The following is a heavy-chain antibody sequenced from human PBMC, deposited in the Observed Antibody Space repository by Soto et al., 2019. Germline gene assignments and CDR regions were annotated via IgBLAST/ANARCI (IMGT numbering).Heavy chain of an antibody. J-gene: IGHJ3*02. CDR3: AAESGILWFGELRNDAFDI. D-gene: IGHD3-10*01. Sequence: SVKVSCKASGFTFTSSAMQWVRQARGQRLEWIGWIVVGSGNTNYAQKFQERVTITRDMSTSTAYMELSSLRSEDTAVYYCAAESGILWFGELRNDAFDIWGQGTMVTVS. CDR2: IVVGSGNT. CDR1: GFTFTSSA. V-gene: IGHV1-58*02.